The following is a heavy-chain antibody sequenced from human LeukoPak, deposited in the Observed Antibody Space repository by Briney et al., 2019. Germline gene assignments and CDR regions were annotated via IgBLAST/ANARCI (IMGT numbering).Heavy chain of an antibody. Sequence: PGGSLTLSCALSGFTSSSYWMHWVRQVPGKGLVWVSRINDDGTYTVYADSVKGRFTISRDNSKNTLYLQMNSLRAEDTAVYYCASLGYCSSTSCYRGAFDIWGQGTMVTVSS. J-gene: IGHJ3*02. D-gene: IGHD2-2*01. V-gene: IGHV3-74*01. CDR3: ASLGYCSSTSCYRGAFDI. CDR1: GFTSSSYW. CDR2: INDDGTYT.